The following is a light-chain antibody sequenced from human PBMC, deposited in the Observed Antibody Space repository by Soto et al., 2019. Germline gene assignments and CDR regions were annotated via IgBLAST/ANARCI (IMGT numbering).Light chain of an antibody. J-gene: IGKJ3*01. Sequence: DIQMTQSPSSLSASVGDRVTMTCRASQSISTYLNWYQQKPEKAPKLLIYSVSRLQSGIPSRFSDSGSGTDITYTMSSLQPENFATYFCQLSYTAPVSFGPGTK. CDR2: SVS. CDR1: QSISTY. CDR3: QLSYTAPVS. V-gene: IGKV1-39*01.